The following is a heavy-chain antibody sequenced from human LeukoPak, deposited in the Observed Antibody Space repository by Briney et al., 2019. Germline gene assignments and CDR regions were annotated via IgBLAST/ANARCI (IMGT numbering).Heavy chain of an antibody. CDR3: ARTFSESYYYYGMDV. Sequence: SETLSLTCTVSGGSISSYYWSWIRQPPGKGLEWIGYMYYSGRTNYNPSLKSRVTISVDTSKNQFSLKLSSVTAADTAVYYCARTFSESYYYYGMDVWGQGTTVTVSS. CDR1: GGSISSYY. CDR2: MYYSGRT. J-gene: IGHJ6*02. D-gene: IGHD1-26*01. V-gene: IGHV4-59*01.